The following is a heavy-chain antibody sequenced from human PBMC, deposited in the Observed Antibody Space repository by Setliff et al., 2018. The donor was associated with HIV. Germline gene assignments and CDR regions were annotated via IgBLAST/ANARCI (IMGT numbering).Heavy chain of an antibody. CDR3: ASRVLGYCRSTSCLNWFDP. CDR2: IYYSGST. CDR1: GGSISRSSYY. Sequence: PSETLSLTCTVPGGSISRSSYYWGWIRQPPGKGLEWIGSIYYSGSTYYNPSLKSRVTISVDTSKNQVSLKLSSVTAADTAVYYCASRVLGYCRSTSCLNWFDPWGQGTLVTVSS. V-gene: IGHV4-39*01. J-gene: IGHJ5*02. D-gene: IGHD2-2*01.